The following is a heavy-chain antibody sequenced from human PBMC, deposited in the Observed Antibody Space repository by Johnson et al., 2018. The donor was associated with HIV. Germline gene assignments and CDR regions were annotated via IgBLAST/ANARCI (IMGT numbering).Heavy chain of an antibody. D-gene: IGHD6-13*01. CDR3: ARESVALVAFDI. Sequence: VQLVESGGGLVQPGGSLRLSCAASGFTFSSYAMSWVRQAPGKGLEWVSAISSNGGSTYYANSVKGRFTISRDNSKNTLYLQMNSLGAEDTAVYYCARESVALVAFDIWGQGTMVTVSS. J-gene: IGHJ3*02. CDR2: ISSNGGST. V-gene: IGHV3-23*04. CDR1: GFTFSSYA.